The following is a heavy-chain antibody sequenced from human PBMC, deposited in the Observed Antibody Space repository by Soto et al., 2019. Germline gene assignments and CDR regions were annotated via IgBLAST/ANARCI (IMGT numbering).Heavy chain of an antibody. CDR3: ARIFGV. CDR1: GGSISSDDYY. J-gene: IGHJ3*01. Sequence: SETLSLTCTVSGGSISSDDYYWNWFRQPPGKGLEWIGYLHDSGSAYYNPSLKSRATISADTSKIQFSLKLTSVTVADTAVYNCARIFGVWGQGTMVTVSS. CDR2: LHDSGSA. V-gene: IGHV4-61*08.